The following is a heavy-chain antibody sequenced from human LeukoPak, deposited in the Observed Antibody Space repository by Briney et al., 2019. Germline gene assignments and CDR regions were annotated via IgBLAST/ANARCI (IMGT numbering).Heavy chain of an antibody. CDR1: GGSISISSYY. D-gene: IGHD3-10*01. J-gene: IGHJ4*02. CDR3: ARSGSGYLRYYFDY. V-gene: IGHV4-39*07. Sequence: PSETLSLTCTVSGGSISISSYYCGWIRQPPGKGLEWIGSIYYSGSTYYNPSLKSRVTMSVDTSKNEFSLKLSSVRAADTAVYYWARSGSGYLRYYFDYWGGETVVSVYS. CDR2: IYYSGST.